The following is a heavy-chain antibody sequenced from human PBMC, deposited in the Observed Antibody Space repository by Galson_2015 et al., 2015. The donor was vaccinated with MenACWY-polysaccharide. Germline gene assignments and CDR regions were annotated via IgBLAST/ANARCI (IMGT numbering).Heavy chain of an antibody. Sequence: QPGAQETKRGEFLEIACPGSGSTCARHWIAWERQMPGTGLEWMGVIAPGDSDTRYSPSFQGPVTMSADKSISTACLQWIILKASDTAMYYCTSPQRRDGYYLMNFDFCGQGTLVTVSS. CDR2: IAPGDSDT. J-gene: IGHJ4*02. CDR1: GSTCARHW. CDR3: TSPQRRDGYYLMNFDF. V-gene: IGHV5-51*01. D-gene: IGHD5-24*01.